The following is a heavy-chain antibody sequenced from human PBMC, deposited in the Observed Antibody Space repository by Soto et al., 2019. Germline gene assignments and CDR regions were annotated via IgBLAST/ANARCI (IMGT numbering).Heavy chain of an antibody. CDR2: TYYRSKWYN. CDR1: GDSVSSNSAA. CDR3: ARGPSPLAY. D-gene: IGHD6-6*01. J-gene: IGHJ4*02. Sequence: PSQTLSLTCAISGDSVSSNSAARNWIRQSPSRGLEWLGRTYYRSKWYNAYAGSVRGRITINADTSKNQFSLHLNSVTPQDTAVYYCARGPSPLAYWGRGTVVTVSS. V-gene: IGHV6-1*01.